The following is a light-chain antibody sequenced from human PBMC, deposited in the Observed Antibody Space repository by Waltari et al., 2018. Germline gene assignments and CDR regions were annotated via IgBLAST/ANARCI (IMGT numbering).Light chain of an antibody. CDR1: QSSSSY. Sequence: DIQITHSPSSLSASVGDRVTITCRASQSSSSYLDWYQQKPGKAPKLLIYAASSLQSGVPSMFSGSGSATDFTLTISSLHPEDFATYYCQQSYSTPPLTFGGGTKVEIK. CDR2: AAS. CDR3: QQSYSTPPLT. V-gene: IGKV1-39*01. J-gene: IGKJ4*01.